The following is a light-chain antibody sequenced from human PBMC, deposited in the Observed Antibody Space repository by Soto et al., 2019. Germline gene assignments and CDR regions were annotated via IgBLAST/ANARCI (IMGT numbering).Light chain of an antibody. CDR1: QSVSSSY. CDR2: GAS. V-gene: IGKV3-20*01. Sequence: EIVLTQSPGTLSLSPGERATLSCRASQSVSSSYLARYQQKPGQAPRLLIYGASSRATGIPDRFSGSGSGTDFTLTINRLEPEDFAVYYCQQYGSSPMYTFGQGTKLEIK. J-gene: IGKJ2*01. CDR3: QQYGSSPMYT.